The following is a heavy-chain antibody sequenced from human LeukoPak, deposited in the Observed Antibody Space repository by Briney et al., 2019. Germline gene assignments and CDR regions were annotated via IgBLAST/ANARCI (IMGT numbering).Heavy chain of an antibody. CDR2: INPFGGST. Sequence: GASVKVSCKASGYTFFNYYMHWVRQAPGQGLEWMGFINPFGGSTTYAQKFQGRGTMTRDMSTSTVYMELNSLRSEDTAVFYCARVLPRAQDYFDSWGQGTLVTVSS. V-gene: IGHV1-46*01. CDR1: GYTFFNYY. CDR3: ARVLPRAQDYFDS. J-gene: IGHJ4*02.